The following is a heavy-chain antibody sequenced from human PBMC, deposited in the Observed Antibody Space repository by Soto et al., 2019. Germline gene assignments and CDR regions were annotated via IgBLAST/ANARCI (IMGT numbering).Heavy chain of an antibody. V-gene: IGHV5-51*01. Sequence: GESLKISCKGSGYSFTTYWIGWVRQMPGKGLEWMGIIYLGDSDTRYSPSFQGQVTISADKSISTAFLQWSSLKASDTAMYYCARHPVSGDYAEFVVWGEGTTVAVSS. CDR1: GYSFTTYW. CDR3: ARHPVSGDYAEFVV. D-gene: IGHD4-17*01. J-gene: IGHJ6*04. CDR2: IYLGDSDT.